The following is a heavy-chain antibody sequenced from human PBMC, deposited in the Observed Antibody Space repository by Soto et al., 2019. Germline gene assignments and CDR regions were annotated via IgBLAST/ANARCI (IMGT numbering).Heavy chain of an antibody. J-gene: IGHJ2*01. CDR2: ISAYNGNT. Sequence: EVSSTASGYPFTSYGISWVRQGPGQGLEWMGWISAYNGNTNYAQKLQGRVTMTTDTSTSTAYMGLRSLIPDETAVYYFARDTQPGYSGRWDVQYW. D-gene: IGHD1-26*01. CDR3: ARDTQPGYSGRWDVQYW. CDR1: GYPFTSYG. V-gene: IGHV1-18*01.